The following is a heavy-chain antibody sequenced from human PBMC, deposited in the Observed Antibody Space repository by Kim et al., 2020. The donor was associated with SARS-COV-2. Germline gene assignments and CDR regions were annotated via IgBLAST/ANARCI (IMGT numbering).Heavy chain of an antibody. V-gene: IGHV4-4*02. Sequence: SETLSLTCAVSGGSISSSNWWSWVRQPPGKGLEWIGEIYHSGSTNYNPSLKSRVTISVDKSKNQFSLKLSSVTAADTAVYYCARWAGGESIAAADWGQGTLVTVSS. D-gene: IGHD6-13*01. CDR2: IYHSGST. CDR3: ARWAGGESIAAAD. CDR1: GGSISSSNW. J-gene: IGHJ4*02.